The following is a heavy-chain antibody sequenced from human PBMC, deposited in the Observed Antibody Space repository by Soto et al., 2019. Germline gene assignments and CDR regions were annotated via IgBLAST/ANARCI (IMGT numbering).Heavy chain of an antibody. J-gene: IGHJ4*02. CDR1: GFIFSTYS. Sequence: EVQLVESGGGLVKPGGSLRLSCAASGFIFSTYSMNWVRQAPGKGLEWVSSISSSSTYIYYADSVKGRFTISRDNAKNSLYLQMDSLSAEDTAVYYCARDRAYCGGDCYSDCWGQGTLLTVSS. D-gene: IGHD2-21*01. CDR3: ARDRAYCGGDCYSDC. CDR2: ISSSSTYI. V-gene: IGHV3-21*01.